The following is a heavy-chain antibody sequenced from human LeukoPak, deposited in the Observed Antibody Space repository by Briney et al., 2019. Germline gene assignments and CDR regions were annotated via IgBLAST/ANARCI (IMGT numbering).Heavy chain of an antibody. CDR3: ARASSGWYYPADY. J-gene: IGHJ4*02. CDR2: ISSSSSTI. Sequence: GGSLRLSCAASGFTFSSYSMNWVRQAPGKGLEWVSYISSSSSTIYYADSVKGRFTISRDNSKNTLYLQMNSLRAEDTAVYYCARASSGWYYPADYWGQGTLVTVSS. CDR1: GFTFSSYS. D-gene: IGHD6-19*01. V-gene: IGHV3-48*01.